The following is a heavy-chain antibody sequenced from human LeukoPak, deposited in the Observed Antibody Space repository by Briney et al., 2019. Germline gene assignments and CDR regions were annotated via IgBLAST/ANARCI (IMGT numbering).Heavy chain of an antibody. Sequence: GGSLRLSCAASGFTFSSYWMSWVRQAPGKGLEWVANIKQDGSEKYYVDSVKGRFTISRDNAKNSLYLQMNSLRAEDTAVYYCARGGWLQFHAFDIWGQGTMVTVSS. V-gene: IGHV3-7*01. CDR1: GFTFSSYW. CDR3: ARGGWLQFHAFDI. J-gene: IGHJ3*02. CDR2: IKQDGSEK. D-gene: IGHD5-24*01.